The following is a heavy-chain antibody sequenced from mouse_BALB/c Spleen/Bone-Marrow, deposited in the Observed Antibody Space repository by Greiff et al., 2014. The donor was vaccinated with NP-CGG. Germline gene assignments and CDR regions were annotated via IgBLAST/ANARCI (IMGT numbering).Heavy chain of an antibody. CDR1: GYTFTDYN. V-gene: IGHV1-18*01. CDR3: ARAGYYTLFAY. D-gene: IGHD2-3*01. CDR2: INPKNGGT. Sequence: EVQLVESGPELVKPGASVKIPCKASGYTFTDYNLDWVSQSHGKSLEWVGSINPKNGGTIYSQKFKGKATLTVDKSSNTAYMELRSLTSEDTAVYYCARAGYYTLFAYWGQGTLVTVSA. J-gene: IGHJ3*01.